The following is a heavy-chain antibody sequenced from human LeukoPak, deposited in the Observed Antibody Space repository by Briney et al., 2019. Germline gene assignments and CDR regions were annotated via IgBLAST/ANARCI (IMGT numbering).Heavy chain of an antibody. CDR2: IYPSG. V-gene: IGHV4-61*02. Sequence: SQTLSLTCTVSGGSVSSGSYYWSWIRQPAGKGLEWIGRIYPSGSTIYPSGTTHYNPSLKSRVTMSVDTSKNQFSLKLSSVTAADTAVYYCAREDGAAMVDYWGQGTLVTVSS. CDR1: GGSVSSGSYY. D-gene: IGHD5-18*01. CDR3: AREDGAAMVDY. J-gene: IGHJ4*02.